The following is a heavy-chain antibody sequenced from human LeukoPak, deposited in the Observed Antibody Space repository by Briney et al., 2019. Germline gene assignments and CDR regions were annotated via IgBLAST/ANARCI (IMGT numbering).Heavy chain of an antibody. CDR3: ARQTGSGLFILP. J-gene: IGHJ4*02. Sequence: SETLSLTCTVSGYSLSSGYHWGWIRQPPGKGLEWIGSIYHSGSTYYNPSLKSRVTISVDTSKNQFSLKLRSVTAADTAVYYCARQTGSGLFILPGGQGTLVTVSS. CDR2: IYHSGST. CDR1: GYSLSSGYH. D-gene: IGHD3/OR15-3a*01. V-gene: IGHV4-38-2*02.